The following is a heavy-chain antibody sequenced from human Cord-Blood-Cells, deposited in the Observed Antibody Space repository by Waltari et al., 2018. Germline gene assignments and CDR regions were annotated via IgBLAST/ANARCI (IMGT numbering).Heavy chain of an antibody. CDR2: IIPILGIA. D-gene: IGHD6-19*01. Sequence: QVQLVQSAAEVKKPGSSVKVSCKASGGTFSSYAISWVRQAPGQGLEWMGRIIPILGIANYAQKFQGRVTITADKSTSTAYMELSSLRSEDTAVYYCASLAVADAFDIWGQGTMVTVSS. CDR3: ASLAVADAFDI. J-gene: IGHJ3*02. V-gene: IGHV1-69*09. CDR1: GGTFSSYA.